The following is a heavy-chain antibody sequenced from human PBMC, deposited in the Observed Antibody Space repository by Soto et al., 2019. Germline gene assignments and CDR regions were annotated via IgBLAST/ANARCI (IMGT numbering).Heavy chain of an antibody. V-gene: IGHV1-18*01. CDR3: ARDFGSDLSSPGAVFES. CDR2: ISSYNGNT. J-gene: IGHJ4*02. D-gene: IGHD3-3*01. CDR1: GYIFTSYG. Sequence: ASVKVSCKASGYIFTSYGISWVRQAPGQGLEWMGCISSYNGNTKYAQNLQGRVTLTTDTSTYTAYMELRSLQSDDTAVYYCARDFGSDLSSPGAVFESWGQGALVTVSS.